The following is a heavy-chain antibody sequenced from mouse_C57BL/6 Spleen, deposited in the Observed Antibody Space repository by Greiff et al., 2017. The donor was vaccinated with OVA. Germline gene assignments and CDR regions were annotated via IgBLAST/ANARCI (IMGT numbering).Heavy chain of an antibody. CDR2: IYPRDGST. V-gene: IGHV1-85*01. CDR1: GYTFTSYD. J-gene: IGHJ2*01. D-gene: IGHD1-1*01. Sequence: QVQLKESGPELVKPGASVKLSCKASGYTFTSYDINWVKQRPGQGLEWIGWIYPRDGSTKYNEKFKGKATLTVDTSSSTAYMELHSLTSEDSAVYFCARLVTTVAHYFDYWGQGTTLTVSS. CDR3: ARLVTTVAHYFDY.